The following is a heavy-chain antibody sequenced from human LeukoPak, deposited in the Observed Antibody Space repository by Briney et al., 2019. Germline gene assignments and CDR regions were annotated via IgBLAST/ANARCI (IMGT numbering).Heavy chain of an antibody. J-gene: IGHJ4*02. V-gene: IGHV5-10-1*01. Sequence: GESLRISCKGSGYSFTSYWIGWVRQMPGKGLEWMGRIDPSDSYTNYSPSFQGHVTISADKSISTAYLQWSSLKASDTAMYYSARIGPAVATISSDYWGQGTLVTVSS. CDR2: IDPSDSYT. CDR1: GYSFTSYW. D-gene: IGHD5-12*01. CDR3: ARIGPAVATISSDY.